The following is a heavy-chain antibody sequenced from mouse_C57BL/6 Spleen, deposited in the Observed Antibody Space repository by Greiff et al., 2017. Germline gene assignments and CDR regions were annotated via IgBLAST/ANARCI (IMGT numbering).Heavy chain of an antibody. CDR1: GYTFTSYW. D-gene: IGHD3-2*02. Sequence: QVQLQQPGAELVRPGSSVKLSCKASGYTFTSYWMPWVKQRPIQGLEWIGNIDPSDSEPHYNQKFKDKATLTVDKSSSPAYMQLSSLTSEDSAVYYCARWSGAQAFYAMDYWGQGTSVTVSS. CDR3: ARWSGAQAFYAMDY. J-gene: IGHJ4*01. CDR2: IDPSDSEP. V-gene: IGHV1-52*01.